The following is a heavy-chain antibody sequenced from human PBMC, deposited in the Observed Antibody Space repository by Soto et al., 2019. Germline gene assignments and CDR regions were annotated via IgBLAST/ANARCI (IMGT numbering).Heavy chain of an antibody. CDR3: AQGRYYDSSYCDL. Sequence: EVQLLESGGGLVQPGGSLRLSCAASGFTFSSYAMSWVRQAPGKGLEWVSAISGSGGSTYYADSVKGRVTISRDNSKNTRYLQMNRLSAEDTVVYYCAQGRYYDSSYCDLWGRGTLVTVSS. J-gene: IGHJ2*01. V-gene: IGHV3-23*01. CDR1: GFTFSSYA. D-gene: IGHD3-22*01. CDR2: ISGSGGST.